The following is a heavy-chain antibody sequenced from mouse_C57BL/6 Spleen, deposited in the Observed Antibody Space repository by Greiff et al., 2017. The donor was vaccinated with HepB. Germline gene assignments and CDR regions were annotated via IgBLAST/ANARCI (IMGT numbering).Heavy chain of an antibody. J-gene: IGHJ4*01. D-gene: IGHD2-12*01. V-gene: IGHV1-22*01. CDR3: SRYSSGAMDY. CDR2: INPNNGGT. CDR1: GYTFTDYN. Sequence: VQLKESGPELVKPGASVKMSCKASGYTFTDYNMHWVKQSHGKSLEWIGYINPNNGGTSYNQKFKGKATLTVNKSSSTAYMELRSLTSEDSAVYYCSRYSSGAMDYWGQGTSVTVSS.